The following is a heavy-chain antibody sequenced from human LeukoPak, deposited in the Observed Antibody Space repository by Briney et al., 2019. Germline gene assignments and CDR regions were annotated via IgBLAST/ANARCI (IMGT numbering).Heavy chain of an antibody. CDR2: ISYDGSNK. D-gene: IGHD3-10*01. CDR3: ARDVPVGYGDWDYFDY. V-gene: IGHV3-30-3*01. CDR1: GFTFNTYV. Sequence: PGGSLRLSCAASGFTFNTYVMSWVRQAPGKGLEWVAVISYDGSNKYYADSVKGRFTISRDNSKNTLYLQMYSLRAEDTAVYYCARDVPVGYGDWDYFDYWGQGTLVTVSS. J-gene: IGHJ4*02.